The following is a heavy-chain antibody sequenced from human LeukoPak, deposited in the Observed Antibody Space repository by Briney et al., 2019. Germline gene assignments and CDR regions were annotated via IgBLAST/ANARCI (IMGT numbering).Heavy chain of an antibody. J-gene: IGHJ4*02. Sequence: GGSLRLSCAASGFTFSSYSMNWVRQAPGKGLEWVSLISSSSCYIYYVDSVKGRFTISRDNAKNSLYLQMNSLRAEDTAVYYCAKVGVLAGSKYFDYWGQGTLVTVSS. CDR1: GFTFSSYS. CDR3: AKVGVLAGSKYFDY. D-gene: IGHD3-10*01. V-gene: IGHV3-21*01. CDR2: ISSSSCYI.